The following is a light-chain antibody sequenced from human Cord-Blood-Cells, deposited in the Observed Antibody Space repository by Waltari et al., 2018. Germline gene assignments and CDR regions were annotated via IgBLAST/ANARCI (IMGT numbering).Light chain of an antibody. CDR1: SRYVGGYNY. CDR3: SSYTSSSTWV. CDR2: DVS. J-gene: IGLJ3*02. V-gene: IGLV2-14*01. Sequence: QSALTQPASVSGSPGQPITISCTGTSRYVGGYNYVSWYQQHPGKAPKLMIYDVSKRPSGVSNRFSGSKSGNTASLTISGLQAEDEADYYCSSYTSSSTWVFGGGTKLTVL.